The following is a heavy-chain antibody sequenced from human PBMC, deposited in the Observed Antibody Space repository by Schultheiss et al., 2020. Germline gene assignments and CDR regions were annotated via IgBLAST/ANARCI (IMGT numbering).Heavy chain of an antibody. V-gene: IGHV3-48*01. CDR3: ARVRRYSGYDWVGYYYYMDV. Sequence: GGSLRLSCSASGFTFSSYGMHWVRQAPGKGLEWVSYISSSGSTIYYADSVKGRFTISRDNSKNTLYLQMNSLRAEDTAVYYCARVRRYSGYDWVGYYYYMDVWGKGTTVTVSS. CDR1: GFTFSSYG. J-gene: IGHJ6*03. D-gene: IGHD5-12*01. CDR2: ISSSGSTI.